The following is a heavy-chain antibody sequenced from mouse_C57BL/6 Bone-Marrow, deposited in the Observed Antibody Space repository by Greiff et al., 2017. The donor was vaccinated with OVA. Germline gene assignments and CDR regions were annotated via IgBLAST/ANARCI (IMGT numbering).Heavy chain of an antibody. D-gene: IGHD1-1*02. J-gene: IGHJ4*01. Sequence: ESGPGLVKPSQSLSLTCSVTGYSITSGYYWNWIRQFPGNKLEWMGYISYDGSNNYNPYLKNRISITRDTDKNQFFLKLNSVTTEDTATYYCARDGTFYAMDYWGQGTSVTVSS. CDR2: ISYDGSN. CDR3: ARDGTFYAMDY. V-gene: IGHV3-6*01. CDR1: GYSITSGYY.